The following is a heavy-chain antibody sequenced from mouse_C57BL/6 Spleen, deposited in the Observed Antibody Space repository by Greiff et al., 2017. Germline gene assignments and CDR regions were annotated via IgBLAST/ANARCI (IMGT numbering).Heavy chain of an antibody. V-gene: IGHV5-16*01. CDR1: GFTFSDYY. D-gene: IGHD1-1*01. CDR2: INYDGSST. Sequence: EVKLVESEGGLVQPGSSMKLSCTASGFTFSDYYMAWVRQVPEKGLEWVANINYDGSSTYYLDSLKSRFIISRDNAKNILYLQMSSLKSEDTATYYCARGDYGSSGGFDYWGQGTTRTVSS. J-gene: IGHJ2*01. CDR3: ARGDYGSSGGFDY.